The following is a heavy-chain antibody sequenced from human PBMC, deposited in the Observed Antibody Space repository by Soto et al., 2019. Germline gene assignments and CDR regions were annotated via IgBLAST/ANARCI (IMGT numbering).Heavy chain of an antibody. V-gene: IGHV1-46*01. J-gene: IGHJ4*02. CDR1: GYKFINHY. D-gene: IGHD3-10*01. Sequence: ASLKVSCKASGYKFINHYIHWVRPAPGVCREWMGIINPNGGGTDYAQKFQGRVTMTTDTYASTVHMELSSLRSEDTAVYFCARDSSASAASYSFDYWGQGTLVTVSS. CDR3: ARDSSASAASYSFDY. CDR2: INPNGGGT.